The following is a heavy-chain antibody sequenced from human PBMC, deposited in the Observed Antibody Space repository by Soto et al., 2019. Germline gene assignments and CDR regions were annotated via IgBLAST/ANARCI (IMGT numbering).Heavy chain of an antibody. D-gene: IGHD6-19*01. CDR2: ISSSSYI. CDR3: AREAVAGPFDY. Sequence: GGSLRLSCAASGFTFSSYSMNWVRQAPGKGLEWVSSISSSSYIYYADSVKGRFTISRDNAKNSLYLQMNSLRAEDTAVYYCAREAVAGPFDYWGQGTLVTVSS. CDR1: GFTFSSYS. J-gene: IGHJ4*02. V-gene: IGHV3-21*01.